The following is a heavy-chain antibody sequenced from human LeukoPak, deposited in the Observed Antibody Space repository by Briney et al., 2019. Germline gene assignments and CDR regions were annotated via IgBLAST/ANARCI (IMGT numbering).Heavy chain of an antibody. CDR2: INSDGSST. V-gene: IGHV3-74*01. D-gene: IGHD3-10*02. Sequence: GGSLRLSCAASGFTFSSYWMHWVRQAPGKGLVWVSRINSDGSSTSYADSVKGRFTISRDYAKNSLYLQMNSLRAEDTAVYYCAELGITMIGGVWGKGTTVTIPS. CDR3: AELGITMIGGV. CDR1: GFTFSSYW. J-gene: IGHJ6*04.